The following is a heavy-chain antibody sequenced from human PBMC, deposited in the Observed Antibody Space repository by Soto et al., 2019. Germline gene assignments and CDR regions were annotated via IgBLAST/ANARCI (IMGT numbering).Heavy chain of an antibody. CDR1: GYTFTSYA. J-gene: IGHJ3*02. CDR2: INAGNGNT. V-gene: IGHV1-3*01. D-gene: IGHD3-16*02. CDR3: ASALGDYVWGSYRYVGAFDI. Sequence: ASVKVSCKASGYTFTSYAMHWVRQAPGQRLEWMGWINAGNGNTKYSQKFQGRVTITRDTSASTAYMELSSLRSEDTAVYYCASALGDYVWGSYRYVGAFDIWGQGTMVTVSS.